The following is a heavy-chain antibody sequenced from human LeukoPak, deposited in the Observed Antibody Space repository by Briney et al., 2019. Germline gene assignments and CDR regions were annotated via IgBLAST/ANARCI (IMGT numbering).Heavy chain of an antibody. CDR3: GAVTTGNWFDP. CDR2: IYYSGST. V-gene: IGHV4-39*01. J-gene: IGHJ5*02. Sequence: SETLSLTCSVSGGSISYYWVWIRQPPGKGLEWIGSIYYSGSTYYNPSLKSRVTISVDTSKNQFSLKLSSVTAADTAVYYCGAVTTGNWFDPWGQGTLVTVSS. CDR1: GGSISYY. D-gene: IGHD1-14*01.